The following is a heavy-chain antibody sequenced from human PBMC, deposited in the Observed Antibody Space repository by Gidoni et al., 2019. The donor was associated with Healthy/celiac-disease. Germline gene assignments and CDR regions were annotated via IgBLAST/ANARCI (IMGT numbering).Heavy chain of an antibody. J-gene: IGHJ4*02. D-gene: IGHD3-10*01. CDR1: GFTFSSYA. Sequence: EVQLVESGGGLVQPGGSLRLSCAASGFTFSSYAMSWVRQAPGKGLEWVSAISGSGGSTYYADSVKGRFTISRDNFKNTLYLQMNSLRAEDTAVYYCAKDPVSNYYGSGSYHDYWGQGTLVTVSS. CDR3: AKDPVSNYYGSGSYHDY. CDR2: ISGSGGST. V-gene: IGHV3-23*04.